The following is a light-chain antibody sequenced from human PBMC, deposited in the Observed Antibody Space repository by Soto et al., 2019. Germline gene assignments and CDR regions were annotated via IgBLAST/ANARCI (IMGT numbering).Light chain of an antibody. Sequence: QSVLTQPASVSGSPGQSITISCTGTSSDVGGYNSVSWYQQHPGKAPKLMIYDITNRPSGVSDRFSGSQSGNTASLTTSGLQAEDEADYYCSSYTKSNTLVFGAGTKVTVL. CDR1: SSDVGGYNS. CDR3: SSYTKSNTLV. J-gene: IGLJ1*01. CDR2: DIT. V-gene: IGLV2-14*01.